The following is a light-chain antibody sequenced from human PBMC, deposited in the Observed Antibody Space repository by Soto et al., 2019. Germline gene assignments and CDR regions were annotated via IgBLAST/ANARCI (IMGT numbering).Light chain of an antibody. J-gene: IGLJ3*02. CDR2: LEGSGSY. V-gene: IGLV4-60*03. Sequence: QSGLTQSSSASASLGSSVKLTCTLSSGHSSYIIAWHQQQPGKAPRYLMKLEGSGSYNKVSGIPDRFSGSSSGADRYLTISNLQSEDEADYYCETWDSNTRVFGGGTKLTVL. CDR3: ETWDSNTRV. CDR1: SGHSSYI.